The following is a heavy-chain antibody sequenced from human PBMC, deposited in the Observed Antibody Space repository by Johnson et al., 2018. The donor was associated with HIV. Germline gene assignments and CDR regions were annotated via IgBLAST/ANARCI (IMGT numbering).Heavy chain of an antibody. J-gene: IGHJ3*02. CDR1: GFTFSGSA. D-gene: IGHD6-13*01. CDR2: IRSKANSYAT. V-gene: IGHV3-73*01. Sequence: VQLVESGGGLVQPGGSLKLSCAASGFTFSGSAMHWVRQASGKGLEWVGRIRSKANSYATAYAASVKGRFTIARDDSKNTAYLQMNSLKTEDTAVYYCARDEGIAAAGTSDAFDIWGQGTMVTVSS. CDR3: ARDEGIAAAGTSDAFDI.